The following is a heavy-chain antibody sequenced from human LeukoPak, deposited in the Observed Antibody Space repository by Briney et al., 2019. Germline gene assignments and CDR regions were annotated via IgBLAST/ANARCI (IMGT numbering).Heavy chain of an antibody. Sequence: SETLSLTCAVYGGSFSGYYWSWIRQPPGKGLEWIGEINHSGSTNYNPSLKSRVTISVDTSKNQFSLKLSSVTAADTAVYYCARRPGSYESGHGDAYWGQGTLVTVSS. J-gene: IGHJ4*02. CDR2: INHSGST. D-gene: IGHD3-3*01. CDR3: ARRPGSYESGHGDAY. CDR1: GGSFSGYY. V-gene: IGHV4-34*01.